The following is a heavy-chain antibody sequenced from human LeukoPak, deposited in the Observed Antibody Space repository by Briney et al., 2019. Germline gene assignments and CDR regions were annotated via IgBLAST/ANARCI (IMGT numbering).Heavy chain of an antibody. CDR2: IYHSGST. J-gene: IGHJ5*02. CDR3: ARGPKAPYNLVVVAATDGWFDP. D-gene: IGHD2-15*01. V-gene: IGHV4-30-2*01. Sequence: SQTLSLTCAVSGGSISSGGYSWSWIRQPPGKGLEWIGYIYHSGSTYYNPSLKSRVTISVDRSKNQFSLKLSSVTAADTAVYYCARGPKAPYNLVVVAATDGWFDPWGQGTLVTVSS. CDR1: GGSISSGGYS.